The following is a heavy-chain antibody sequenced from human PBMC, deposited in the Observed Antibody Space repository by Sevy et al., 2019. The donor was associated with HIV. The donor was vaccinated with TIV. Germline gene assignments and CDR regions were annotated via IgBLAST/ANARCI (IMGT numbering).Heavy chain of an antibody. V-gene: IGHV3-48*01. J-gene: IGHJ4*02. D-gene: IGHD3-10*01. CDR1: GFTFSSYS. Sequence: GGSLRLSCAASGFTFSSYSMNWVRQAPGKGLEWVSYISSSNDTVYYAESMKGRFTISRDNAKNSLFLQMSSLRVEDTAVYFCVRGPRGATINHFDSWGQGTLVTVSS. CDR2: ISSSNDTV. CDR3: VRGPRGATINHFDS.